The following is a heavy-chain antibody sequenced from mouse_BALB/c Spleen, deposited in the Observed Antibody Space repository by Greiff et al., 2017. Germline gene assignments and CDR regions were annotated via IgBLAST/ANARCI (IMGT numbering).Heavy chain of an antibody. CDR2: IWSGGST. D-gene: IGHD1-2*01. Sequence: VQLQQSGPGLVQPSQSLSITCTVSGFSLTSYGVHWVRQSPGKGLEWLGVIWSGGSTDYNAAFISRLSISKDNSKSQVFFKMNSLQANDTAIYYCARKHGSYYAMDYWGQGTSVTVSS. V-gene: IGHV2-2*02. J-gene: IGHJ4*01. CDR1: GFSLTSYG. CDR3: ARKHGSYYAMDY.